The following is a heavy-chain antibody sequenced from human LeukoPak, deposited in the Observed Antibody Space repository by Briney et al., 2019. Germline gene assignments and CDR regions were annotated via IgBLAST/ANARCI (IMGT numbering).Heavy chain of an antibody. CDR2: ITPIFGTA. Sequence: SVKVSCKASGGTFSSYAISWVRQAPGQGLEWMGGITPIFGTANYAQKFQGRVTITTDESTSTAYMELSSLRSEDTAVYYCARDTPDYGGYRDYWGQGTLVTVSS. J-gene: IGHJ4*02. D-gene: IGHD4-17*01. V-gene: IGHV1-69*05. CDR3: ARDTPDYGGYRDY. CDR1: GGTFSSYA.